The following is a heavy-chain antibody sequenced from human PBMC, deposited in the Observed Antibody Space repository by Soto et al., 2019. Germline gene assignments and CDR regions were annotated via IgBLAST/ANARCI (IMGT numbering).Heavy chain of an antibody. D-gene: IGHD2-21*01. CDR1: GGSISGYY. CDR2: INNLGST. CDR3: ARGGISHWAYFYYMDV. V-gene: IGHV4-34*01. J-gene: IGHJ6*03. Sequence: PSETLSLTCTVSGGSISGYYWSWIRQPPGKGLEWIGEINNLGSTNYNPSLKSRVTMSVDTSKNQFSLTLNSVTAADTATYYCARGGISHWAYFYYMDVWDRGTTVTVSS.